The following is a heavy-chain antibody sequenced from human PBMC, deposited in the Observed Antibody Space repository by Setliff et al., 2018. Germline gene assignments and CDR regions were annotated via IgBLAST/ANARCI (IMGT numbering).Heavy chain of an antibody. CDR1: GASIREYY. J-gene: IGHJ4*02. Sequence: SETLSLTCIVSGASIREYYWSWVRQPPGKGLEWIGNLYYNGGTGHNPSFEDRVSISRDTSKNQFSLTVQSVTAADTAVYYCARDMGQPYYFESWGLGTLVTVSS. CDR2: LYYNGGT. V-gene: IGHV4-59*01. D-gene: IGHD1-1*01. CDR3: ARDMGQPYYFES.